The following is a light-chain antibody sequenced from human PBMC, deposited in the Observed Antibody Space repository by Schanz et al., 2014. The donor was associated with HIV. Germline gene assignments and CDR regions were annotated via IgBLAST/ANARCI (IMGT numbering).Light chain of an antibody. V-gene: IGLV2-14*01. J-gene: IGLJ3*02. CDR1: SSGAGGYNH. Sequence: QSALTQPASVSGSPWQSITISFPGTSSGAGGYNHPPPPQQHPGKAPQVMVYGVSNRPSGVSNRFSGSKSGNTASLAISGLQSEDEADYYCATWDDSLNGWVFGGGTK. CDR2: GVS. CDR3: ATWDDSLNGWV.